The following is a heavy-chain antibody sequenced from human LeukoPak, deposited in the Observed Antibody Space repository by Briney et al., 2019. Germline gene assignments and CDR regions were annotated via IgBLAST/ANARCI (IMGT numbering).Heavy chain of an antibody. CDR2: ISGSGAST. J-gene: IGHJ4*02. V-gene: IGHV3-23*01. CDR1: GFTFGNYA. CDR3: AKDRWGIAAGDY. Sequence: GGSLRLSCAASGFTFGNYAMNWVRQAPGKGLEWVSAISGSGASTYYADSVKGRFTISRDNSKNTLYLQMNSLRAEDTAVYYCAKDRWGIAAGDYWGQGTLVTVSS. D-gene: IGHD6-25*01.